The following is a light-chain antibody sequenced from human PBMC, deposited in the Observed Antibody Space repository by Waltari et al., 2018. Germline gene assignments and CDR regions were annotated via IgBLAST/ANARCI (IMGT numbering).Light chain of an antibody. Sequence: EIVIPQSPATLSVSPGERATISCRASPTVSNKLAWYQQKPGQAPRLLIYGSSIRATGIPARFSGSGSETDFTLTISSLQSEDFALYYCQQYKNWQTFGQGTKVEMK. CDR3: QQYKNWQT. CDR1: PTVSNK. CDR2: GSS. J-gene: IGKJ1*01. V-gene: IGKV3-15*01.